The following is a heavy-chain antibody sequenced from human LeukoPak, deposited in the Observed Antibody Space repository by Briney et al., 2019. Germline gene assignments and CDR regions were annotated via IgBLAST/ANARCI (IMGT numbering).Heavy chain of an antibody. Sequence: PGGSLRLSCSASGFTFRSYAMHWVRQAPGKGLEHVSAVSGNGDSTYYADSVEGRFTISRDNSKSTLYLQMSSLRAEDTAVYYCVKDLGGGMIRGVLSWGQGTLVTVSS. V-gene: IGHV3-64D*06. CDR2: VSGNGDST. J-gene: IGHJ4*02. CDR3: VKDLGGGMIRGVLS. CDR1: GFTFRSYA. D-gene: IGHD3-10*01.